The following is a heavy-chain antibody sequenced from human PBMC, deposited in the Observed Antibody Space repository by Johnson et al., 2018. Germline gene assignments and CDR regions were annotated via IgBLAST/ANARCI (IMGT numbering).Heavy chain of an antibody. CDR2: IGTAGDT. CDR3: ARGPPPDSDSSGYYYYYYMDV. D-gene: IGHD3-22*01. Sequence: VQLVQSGGGLVQXGGSXRLXCAASGFTFSSYDMHWVRQATGKGLEWVSAIGTAGDTYYPGSVKGRFTISRENAKNSLYLKMNGLRAGDTAVYYCARGPPPDSDSSGYYYYYYMDVWGKGTTVTVSS. J-gene: IGHJ6*03. V-gene: IGHV3-13*01. CDR1: GFTFSSYD.